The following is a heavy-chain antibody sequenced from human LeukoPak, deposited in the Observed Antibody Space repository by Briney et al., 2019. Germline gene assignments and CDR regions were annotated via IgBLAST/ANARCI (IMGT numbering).Heavy chain of an antibody. V-gene: IGHV3-11*01. Sequence: GGSLRLSCAGSGFTFSDYISWIRQSPGRGLEWVAYISGSGDVIYYAGSVKGRFTISRDNAKNLVYLQMDSLRAEDTAVYSCARLPYYFDRWGQGTLVTVSS. J-gene: IGHJ4*02. CDR2: ISGSGDVI. CDR1: GFTFSDY. CDR3: ARLPYYFDR.